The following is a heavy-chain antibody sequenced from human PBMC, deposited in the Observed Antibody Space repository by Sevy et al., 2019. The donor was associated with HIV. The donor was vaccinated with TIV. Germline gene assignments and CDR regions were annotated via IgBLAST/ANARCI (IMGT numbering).Heavy chain of an antibody. CDR3: AKDHYTAVPIFGVAPPGYYGLDV. CDR2: ISGGGDT. V-gene: IGHV3-23*01. D-gene: IGHD3-3*01. J-gene: IGHJ6*02. CDR1: GFTFNNHA. Sequence: GGSLRLSCTTSGFTFNNHAMTWVRQAPGQGLEWVSTISGGGDTNYADSVKGRFTISRDNSKNTLFLQMNSLRAEDTALYYCAKDHYTAVPIFGVAPPGYYGLDVWGQGTTVTVSS.